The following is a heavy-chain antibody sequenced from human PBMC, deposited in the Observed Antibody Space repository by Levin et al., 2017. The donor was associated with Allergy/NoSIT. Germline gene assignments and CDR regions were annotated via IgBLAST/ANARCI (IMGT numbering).Heavy chain of an antibody. Sequence: TSETLSLTCTVSGDSISTGHYYWSWIRQPPGKGLEWIGHVYYTGPTYYNPSLKSRLSISVDTSQNQFSLKLTSVTAADTAVYYCARVRNAGGRGWFDSWGQGTLVTVSS. CDR3: ARVRNAGGRGWFDS. D-gene: IGHD2-8*02. V-gene: IGHV4-31*03. J-gene: IGHJ5*01. CDR1: GDSISTGHYY. CDR2: VYYTGPT.